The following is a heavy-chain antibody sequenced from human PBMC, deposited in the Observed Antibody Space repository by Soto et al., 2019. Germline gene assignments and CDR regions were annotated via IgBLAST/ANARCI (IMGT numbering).Heavy chain of an antibody. V-gene: IGHV1-8*01. CDR2: MNPNSGNT. CDR1: GYTFTSYD. CDR3: ARDLFRFGGYSGYDNDY. Sequence: ASVKVSCKASGYTFTSYDINWVRQATGQGLEWMGWMNPNSGNTGYAQKFQGRVTMTRNTSISTAYMELSSLRSEDTAVYYCARDLFRFGGYSGYDNDYWGQGNLVTVSS. D-gene: IGHD5-12*01. J-gene: IGHJ4*02.